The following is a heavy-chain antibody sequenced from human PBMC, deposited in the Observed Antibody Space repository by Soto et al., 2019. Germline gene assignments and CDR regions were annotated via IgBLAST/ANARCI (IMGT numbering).Heavy chain of an antibody. D-gene: IGHD1-26*01. CDR2: IWFDGGNK. J-gene: IGHJ4*02. V-gene: IGHV3-33*01. CDR1: RFIFSGYG. CDR3: ARDAVGGTTYFGYFDY. Sequence: QVQLVESGGGVVQPGTSLRLSCAAPRFIFSGYGMHWVRQAPGKGLEWVAVIWFDGGNKYYADSVKGRFTISRDNSRNTLYLQMNSLRAEDTAVYYCARDAVGGTTYFGYFDYWGQGTLVTVSS.